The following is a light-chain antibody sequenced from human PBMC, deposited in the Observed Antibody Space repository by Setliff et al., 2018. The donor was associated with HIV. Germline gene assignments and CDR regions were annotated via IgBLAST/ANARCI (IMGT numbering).Light chain of an antibody. CDR2: YDS. J-gene: IGLJ3*02. CDR3: QVWDSSSDHPV. Sequence: SYELTQPPSVSVAPGKTARITCGGNNIGSKSVHWYQQKPGQAPVLVIYYDSDRPSGIPERFPGSNSGNTATLTISRVEAGDEADYYCQVWDSSSDHPVFGGGTKVTVL. CDR1: NIGSKS. V-gene: IGLV3-21*04.